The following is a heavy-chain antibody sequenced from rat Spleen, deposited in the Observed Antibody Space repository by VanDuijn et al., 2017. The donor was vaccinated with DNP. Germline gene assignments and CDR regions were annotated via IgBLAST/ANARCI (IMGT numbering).Heavy chain of an antibody. Sequence: EVQLVESGGGLVQPGGSVKLSCAASGFIFSNHYMAWVRQAPTKGLEWVASMSTGGGNIYYRDSVKGRFTISRDNAKRTLYLQMDSLTSEDTATYYCATHGSISTISTGAMDVWGQGTSVTVSS. CDR1: GFIFSNHY. V-gene: IGHV5-25*01. CDR3: ATHGSISTISTGAMDV. D-gene: IGHD1-2*01. J-gene: IGHJ4*01. CDR2: MSTGGGNI.